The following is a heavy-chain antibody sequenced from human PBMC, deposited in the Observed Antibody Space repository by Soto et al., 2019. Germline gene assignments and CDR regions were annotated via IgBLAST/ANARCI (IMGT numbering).Heavy chain of an antibody. CDR1: GGSISSSSCY. V-gene: IGHV4-39*07. J-gene: IGHJ5*02. D-gene: IGHD3-3*01. Sequence: SETLSLTCTVSGGSISSSSCYWGWIRQPPGKGLEWIGSIYYSGSTYYNPSLKSRVTISVDTSKNQFSLKLSSVTAADTAVYYCARDLHPIRFDPWGQGTLVTVSS. CDR2: IYYSGST. CDR3: ARDLHPIRFDP.